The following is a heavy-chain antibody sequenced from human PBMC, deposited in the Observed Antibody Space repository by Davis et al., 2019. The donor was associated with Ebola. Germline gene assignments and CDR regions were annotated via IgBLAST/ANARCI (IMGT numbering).Heavy chain of an antibody. CDR3: AKCVSRGYIDH. CDR2: ISYDGSTK. Sequence: GESLKISCAASGFSFSNSGMDWVRQAPGKGLEWLAVISYDGSTKKYADSVKGRMTISRDDSKNTLYLEMNSLRVEDTAVYYCAKCVSRGYIDHWGQGTLVSVSS. J-gene: IGHJ5*02. D-gene: IGHD3-22*01. V-gene: IGHV3-30*18. CDR1: GFSFSNSG.